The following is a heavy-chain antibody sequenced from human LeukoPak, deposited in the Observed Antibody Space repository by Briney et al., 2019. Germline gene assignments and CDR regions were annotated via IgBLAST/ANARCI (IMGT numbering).Heavy chain of an antibody. CDR3: ARSGFKSGYYFDY. Sequence: WVRQPPGKGLEWIGEIYHSGSTNYNPSLKSRVTISVDKSKNQFSLKLSSVTAEDTAVYYCARSGFKSGYYFDYWGQGTLVTVSS. J-gene: IGHJ4*02. V-gene: IGHV4-4*02. D-gene: IGHD3-3*01. CDR2: IYHSGST.